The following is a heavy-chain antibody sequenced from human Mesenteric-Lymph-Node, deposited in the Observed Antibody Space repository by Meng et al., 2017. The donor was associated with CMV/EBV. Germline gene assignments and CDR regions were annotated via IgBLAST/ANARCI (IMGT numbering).Heavy chain of an antibody. D-gene: IGHD6-6*01. J-gene: IGHJ3*02. CDR2: IISGGRTI. CDR3: ARVVAARRDDAFDI. Sequence: GESLKISCVASGFHFSSYEMNWVRQAPGKGLEWVSYIISGGRTIYYADSLKGRLTISRNNAKNSLYLQMNSQRAEDTAVYYCARVVAARRDDAFDIWGQGAMVTVSS. CDR1: GFHFSSYE. V-gene: IGHV3-48*03.